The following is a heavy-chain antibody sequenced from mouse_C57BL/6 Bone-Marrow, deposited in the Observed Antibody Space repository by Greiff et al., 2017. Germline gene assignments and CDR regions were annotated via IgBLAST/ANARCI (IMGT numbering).Heavy chain of an antibody. D-gene: IGHD2-13*01. J-gene: IGHJ3*01. CDR2: IYPGDGDT. V-gene: IGHV1-80*01. CDR3: ARLLSGDSAGFAY. CDR1: GYAFSSYW. Sequence: VQLQESGAELVKPGASVKISCKASGYAFSSYWMNWVKQRPGKGLEWIGQIYPGDGDTTYNGKFKGKATLTADKSSSTAYMQLSSLTSEDSAVYFCARLLSGDSAGFAYWGQGTLVTVSA.